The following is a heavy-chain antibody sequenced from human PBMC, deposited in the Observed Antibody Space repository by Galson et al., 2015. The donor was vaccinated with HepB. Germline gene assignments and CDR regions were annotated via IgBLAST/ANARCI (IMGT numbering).Heavy chain of an antibody. CDR1: GFTFSSYT. J-gene: IGHJ2*01. CDR2: ISSTGTTM. D-gene: IGHD3-10*01. Sequence: SLRLSCAASGFTFSSYTMNWVRQAPGKGLESVSYISSTGTTMYYADSATGRFTISRGNAQNSLYLQMNSLRDEDTAVYYCARVYFGSGSSSAYWYFDLWGRGVLVTVSS. CDR3: ARVYFGSGSSSAYWYFDL. V-gene: IGHV3-48*02.